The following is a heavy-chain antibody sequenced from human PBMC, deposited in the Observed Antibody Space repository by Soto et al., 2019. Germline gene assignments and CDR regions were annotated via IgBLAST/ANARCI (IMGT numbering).Heavy chain of an antibody. CDR1: GFSLSTSGVG. CDR3: AHVLTYYYDSSGYYYPTTHSSPSFDY. CDR2: IYWDDDK. Sequence: QITLKESGPTLVKPTQTLTLTCTFSGFSLSTSGVGVGWIRQPPGKALEWLALIYWDDDKRYSPSLKSRLTITKDTSKNQVVLTMTNMDPVDTATYYCAHVLTYYYDSSGYYYPTTHSSPSFDYWGQGTLVTVSS. V-gene: IGHV2-5*02. J-gene: IGHJ4*02. D-gene: IGHD3-22*01.